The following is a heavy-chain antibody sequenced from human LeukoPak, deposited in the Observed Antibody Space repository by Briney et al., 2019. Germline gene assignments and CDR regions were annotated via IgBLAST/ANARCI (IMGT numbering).Heavy chain of an antibody. Sequence: PGGSLRLSCAASGFTFSDYYMSWIRQAPGKGLEWVSYISSSGSTIYYADSVKGRFTISRDNAKNSLYLQMNSLRAEDTAVYYCARGPLYCSSTSCYPDYWGQGTLVTVSS. CDR1: GFTFSDYY. D-gene: IGHD2-2*01. J-gene: IGHJ4*02. CDR3: ARGPLYCSSTSCYPDY. CDR2: ISSSGSTI. V-gene: IGHV3-11*04.